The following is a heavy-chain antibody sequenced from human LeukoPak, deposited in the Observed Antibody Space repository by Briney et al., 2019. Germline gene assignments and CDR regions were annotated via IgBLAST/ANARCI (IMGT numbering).Heavy chain of an antibody. CDR1: GYTFTGYF. CDR2: INPNSGGT. Sequence: ASVKVSCEASGYTFTGYFMHWVRQAPGQGLEWMGWINPNSGGTNYAQNFQGRVTMTRDTSISTAYMELSSLKSDDTAVYYCARGGLTNLDYWGQGTLVTVSS. J-gene: IGHJ4*02. D-gene: IGHD3-16*01. V-gene: IGHV1-2*02. CDR3: ARGGLTNLDY.